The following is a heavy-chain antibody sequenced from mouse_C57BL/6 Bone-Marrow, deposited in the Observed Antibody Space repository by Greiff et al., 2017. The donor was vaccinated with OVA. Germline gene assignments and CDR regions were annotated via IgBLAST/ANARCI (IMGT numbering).Heavy chain of an antibody. V-gene: IGHV3-6*01. CDR1: GYSITSGYY. Sequence: EVQLVESGPGLVKPSQSLSLTCSVTGYSITSGYYWNWIRQFPGNKLEWMGYISYDGSNNYNPSLKNRISITRDTSKNQFFLKLNSVTTEDTATYYCARRGLLGHFDYWGQGTTLTVSS. J-gene: IGHJ2*01. CDR2: ISYDGSN. CDR3: ARRGLLGHFDY. D-gene: IGHD4-1*01.